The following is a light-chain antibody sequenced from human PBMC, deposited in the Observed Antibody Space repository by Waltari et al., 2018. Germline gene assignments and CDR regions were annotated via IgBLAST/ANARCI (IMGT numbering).Light chain of an antibody. CDR2: KAS. V-gene: IGKV1-5*03. J-gene: IGKJ1*01. CDR3: QQYNTYPRT. CDR1: HTIIRW. Sequence: DIQMTQSPSTLSASVGDSVTITCRASHTIIRWLAWYQQKPGKAPYLLIYKASALQSGVPSRFSGSGSGSEFTLTISWLQPDDSAIYYCQQYNTYPRTFGQGTKVEIK.